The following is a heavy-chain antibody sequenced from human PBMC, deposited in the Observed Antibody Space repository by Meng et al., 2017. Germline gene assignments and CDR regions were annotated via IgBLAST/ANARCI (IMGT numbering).Heavy chain of an antibody. CDR1: GFTFSSYA. D-gene: IGHD3-10*01. V-gene: IGHV3-30*04. CDR2: ISYDGSNK. J-gene: IGHJ3*02. CDR3: ASLGSRRGAHAFDI. Sequence: QGRLGGVGGGVVQPGRSLRLSCAASGFTFSSYAMHWVRQAPGKGLEWVAVISYDGSNKYYADSVKGQFTISRDNSKNTLYLQMNSLRAEDTAVYYCASLGSRRGAHAFDIWGQGTMVTVSS.